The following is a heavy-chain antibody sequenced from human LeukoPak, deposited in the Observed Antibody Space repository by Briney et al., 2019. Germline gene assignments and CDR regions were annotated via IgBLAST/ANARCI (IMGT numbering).Heavy chain of an antibody. D-gene: IGHD3-3*01. Sequence: GGSLRLSCAASGFTFSSYWMSWVRQAPGKGLEWVAHIKQDGSEKYYVDSVKGRFTISRDNAKNSLYLQMNSLRAEDTAVYYCARTKPITIFGVRAFDIWGQGTMVTVSS. V-gene: IGHV3-7*01. CDR1: GFTFSSYW. J-gene: IGHJ3*02. CDR3: ARTKPITIFGVRAFDI. CDR2: IKQDGSEK.